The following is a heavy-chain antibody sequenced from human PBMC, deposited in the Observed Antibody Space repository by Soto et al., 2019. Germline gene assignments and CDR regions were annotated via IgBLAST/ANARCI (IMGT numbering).Heavy chain of an antibody. V-gene: IGHV3-23*01. D-gene: IGHD6-19*01. J-gene: IGHJ5*02. Sequence: EVQLLESGGGLVQPGGSLRLSCAASGFTFSSYAMSWVRQTPGTALEWVSGISGGGGNTYYADSVTGRFTISRDNSRNTVYLQMNSLRAADTAIYYCAKDRGAGGRFSGIAVAGIPSWGQGTLVTVSS. CDR3: AKDRGAGGRFSGIAVAGIPS. CDR1: GFTFSSYA. CDR2: ISGGGGNT.